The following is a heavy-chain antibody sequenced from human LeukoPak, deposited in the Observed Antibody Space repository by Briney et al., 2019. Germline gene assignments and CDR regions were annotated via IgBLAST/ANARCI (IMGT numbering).Heavy chain of an antibody. CDR3: ARGNGGYAVY. Sequence: SETLSLTCTVSGGSINNYYWSWIRQPPGKGLEWIGYIFDNGNTNYNPSLKSRVTISLDTSKNQFSLKLSSVTAADTAIFYCARGNGGYAVYWGQGTLVTVSS. J-gene: IGHJ4*02. CDR2: IFDNGNT. V-gene: IGHV4-59*01. D-gene: IGHD5-12*01. CDR1: GGSINNYY.